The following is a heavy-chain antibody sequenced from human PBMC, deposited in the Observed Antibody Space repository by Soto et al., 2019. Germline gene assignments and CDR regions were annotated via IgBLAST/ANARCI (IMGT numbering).Heavy chain of an antibody. CDR2: ISGSGGST. J-gene: IGHJ6*02. D-gene: IGHD3-3*01. V-gene: IGHV3-23*01. CDR3: AKGEILEWPLDFQGGSSMDV. Sequence: PGGSLRLSCAASGFTFSSYAMSWVRQAPGKGLEWVSAISGSGGSTYYADPVKGRFTISRDNSKNTLYLQMNSLRAEDTAVYYCAKGEILEWPLDFQGGSSMDVWGQGTTVTVSS. CDR1: GFTFSSYA.